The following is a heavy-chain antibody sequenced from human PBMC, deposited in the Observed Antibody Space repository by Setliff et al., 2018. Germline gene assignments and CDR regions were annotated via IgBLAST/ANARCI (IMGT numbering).Heavy chain of an antibody. Sequence: GASVKVSCKASGYIFIGYYIQWVRQAPGQGLEWMGWIIPMLALPNKAEKFQDRVTITADKSTNTAYMELSSLRSEDTAVYYCAVFSVTPTRKKYYSYLDVWGKGTTVTVSS. D-gene: IGHD2-2*01. CDR3: AVFSVTPTRKKYYSYLDV. J-gene: IGHJ6*03. CDR1: GYIFIGYY. CDR2: IIPMLALP. V-gene: IGHV1-69*10.